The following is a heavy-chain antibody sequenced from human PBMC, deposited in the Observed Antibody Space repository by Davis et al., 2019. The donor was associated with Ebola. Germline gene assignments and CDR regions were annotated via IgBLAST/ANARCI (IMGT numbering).Heavy chain of an antibody. D-gene: IGHD5-18*01. CDR2: INHWGST. CDR3: ARGYSYGSRIFDY. Sequence: MPSETLSLTCAVYGESFSGFYWSWIRQPPGQGQEWIGEINHWGSTNYNPSLKSRVTISVDTSKNQISLKLSSVTAADTAVYYCARGYSYGSRIFDYWGQGTLVTVSS. CDR1: GESFSGFY. V-gene: IGHV4-34*01. J-gene: IGHJ4*02.